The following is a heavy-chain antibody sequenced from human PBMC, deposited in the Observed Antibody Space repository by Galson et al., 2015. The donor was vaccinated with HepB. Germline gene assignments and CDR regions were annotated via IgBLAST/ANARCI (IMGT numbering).Heavy chain of an antibody. Sequence: SLRLSCAASGFTFRSYWMHCVRQGPGKGLVWVSRIHRDGITTSYADSVKGRFTISRDNAKNTLYLQMNSLRAEDTAVYYCARVAGDSSGYYYFVPEFYFDYWGQGTLVTVSS. D-gene: IGHD3-22*01. CDR3: ARVAGDSSGYYYFVPEFYFDY. CDR1: GFTFRSYW. J-gene: IGHJ4*02. V-gene: IGHV3-74*01. CDR2: IHRDGITT.